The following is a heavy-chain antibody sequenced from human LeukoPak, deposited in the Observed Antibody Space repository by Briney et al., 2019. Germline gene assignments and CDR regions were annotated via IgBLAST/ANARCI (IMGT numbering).Heavy chain of an antibody. CDR3: TMDFGSHYDLGPYYFNY. Sequence: GGSLRLSCAASGFTFSSYELSWFRQAPGRGLEWVGFVRSKAYGGTTEYAASVKGRFTISRDDSKSIAYLQMNSLKTEDTAVYYCTMDFGSHYDLGPYYFNYWGQGTLVTVSS. D-gene: IGHD1-26*01. CDR2: VRSKAYGGTT. CDR1: GFTFSSYE. J-gene: IGHJ4*02. V-gene: IGHV3-49*03.